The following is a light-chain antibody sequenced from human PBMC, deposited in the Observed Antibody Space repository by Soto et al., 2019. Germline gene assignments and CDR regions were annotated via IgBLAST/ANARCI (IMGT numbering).Light chain of an antibody. CDR1: QGISSY. J-gene: IGKJ2*01. CDR2: AAS. V-gene: IGKV1-9*01. CDR3: QQLNSYPYT. Sequence: DIQLTQSPSFLSASVGDRVTITCRASQGISSYVAWYQQKPGKVPKALIYAASTLQSEVPSRFSGSGSGTEFTLTISSLQPEDFATYYCQQLNSYPYTFGQGTKLEIK.